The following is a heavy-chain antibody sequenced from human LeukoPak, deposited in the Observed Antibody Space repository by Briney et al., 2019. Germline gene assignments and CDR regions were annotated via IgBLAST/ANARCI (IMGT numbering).Heavy chain of an antibody. CDR2: INSDGSST. CDR1: GLTFNSYE. V-gene: IGHV3-74*01. CDR3: ASTVGPNYFDS. Sequence: GGSLRLSCAASGLTFNSYEIHWVRQAPGKGLVWVSRINSDGSSTTYADSVRGRSTISRDNAKNTLHLQMNSLRAEDTAVYYCASTVGPNYFDSWGQGTLVTVSS. J-gene: IGHJ4*02.